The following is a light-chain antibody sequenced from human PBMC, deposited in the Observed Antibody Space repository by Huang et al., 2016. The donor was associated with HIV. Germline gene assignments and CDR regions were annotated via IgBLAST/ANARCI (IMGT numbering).Light chain of an antibody. CDR1: QSVGNY. J-gene: IGKJ4*01. V-gene: IGKV3-11*01. CDR2: DTS. Sequence: IVLTQSPATLSWYPGERVTLSCRASQSVGNYIAWYQHHPGQSPKLRIYDTSNRATGTPGRCSGSGSGTDFTLTISSLQSEDFAVYYCQQRSSGVTFGGGTKVQVK. CDR3: QQRSSGVT.